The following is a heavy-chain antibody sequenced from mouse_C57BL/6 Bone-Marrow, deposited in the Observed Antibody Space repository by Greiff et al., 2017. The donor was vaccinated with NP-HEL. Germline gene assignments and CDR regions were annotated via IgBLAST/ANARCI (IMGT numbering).Heavy chain of an antibody. Sequence: VMLVESGPELVKPGASVKISCKASGYAFSSSWMNWVKQRPGKGLEWIGRIYPGDGDTNYNGKFKGKATLTADKSSSTAYMQLSSLTSEDSAVYFCARHYYGSSYRWYFDVWGTGTTVTVSS. CDR1: GYAFSSSW. J-gene: IGHJ1*03. D-gene: IGHD1-1*01. CDR3: ARHYYGSSYRWYFDV. V-gene: IGHV1-82*01. CDR2: IYPGDGDT.